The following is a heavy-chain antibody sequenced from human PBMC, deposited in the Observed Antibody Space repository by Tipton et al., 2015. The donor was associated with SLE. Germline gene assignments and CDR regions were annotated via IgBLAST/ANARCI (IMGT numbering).Heavy chain of an antibody. D-gene: IGHD3-22*01. CDR2: INPNSGGT. CDR1: GYTFTGYY. CDR3: ARDPYYYDSGGYYYYYMDV. Sequence: QLVQSGAEVKKPGASVKVSCKASGYTFTGYYMHWVRQAPGQGLEWMGWINPNSGGTNYAQKFQGRVTMTRDTSISTAYMELSRLRSDDTAVYYCARDPYYYDSGGYYYYYMDVWGKGTTVTVSS. V-gene: IGHV1-2*02. J-gene: IGHJ6*03.